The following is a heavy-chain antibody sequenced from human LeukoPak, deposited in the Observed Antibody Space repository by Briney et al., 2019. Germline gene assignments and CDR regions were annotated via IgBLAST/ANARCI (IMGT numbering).Heavy chain of an antibody. CDR1: GGSISSYY. D-gene: IGHD6-13*01. CDR3: ARGAGYSSSWYFDY. V-gene: IGHV4-59*12. Sequence: SETLSLTCTVSGGSISSYYWSWIRQPPGKGLEWIGYIYYSGSTNYNPSLKSRVTISVDTSKNQFSLKLSSVTAADTAVYYCARGAGYSSSWYFDYWGQGTLVTVSS. CDR2: IYYSGST. J-gene: IGHJ4*02.